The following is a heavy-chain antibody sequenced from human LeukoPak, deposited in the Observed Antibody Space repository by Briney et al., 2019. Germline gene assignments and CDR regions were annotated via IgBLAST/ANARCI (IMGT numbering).Heavy chain of an antibody. CDR3: TRGPGSTWYSDY. D-gene: IGHD6-13*01. CDR2: IYSGGDT. V-gene: IGHV3-66*02. J-gene: IGHJ4*02. Sequence: QAGGSLRLSCAASGFTVSSNYMNWVRQAPGKGLEWVSIIYSGGDTYYADSVKGRFTISRDNSKNTLYLQMNSLRAEDTAVYYCTRGPGSTWYSDYWGQGTLVTVSS. CDR1: GFTVSSNY.